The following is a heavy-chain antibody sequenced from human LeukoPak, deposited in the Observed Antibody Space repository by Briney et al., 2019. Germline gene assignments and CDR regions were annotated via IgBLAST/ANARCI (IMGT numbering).Heavy chain of an antibody. D-gene: IGHD5-12*01. Sequence: GGSLRLSCAVSGFTFNNYAMHWVRQAPGKGLEWVAVISYDGYNDYYADSVKGRFTISRDNSKNTLYLQMNSLRAEDTALYYCARGYSGYGGYYYYYMDVWGKGTTVTVSS. CDR3: ARGYSGYGGYYYYYMDV. J-gene: IGHJ6*03. V-gene: IGHV3-30*04. CDR2: ISYDGYND. CDR1: GFTFNNYA.